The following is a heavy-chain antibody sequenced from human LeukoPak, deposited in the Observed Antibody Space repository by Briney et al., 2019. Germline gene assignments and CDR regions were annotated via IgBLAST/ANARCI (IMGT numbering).Heavy chain of an antibody. V-gene: IGHV1-69-2*01. D-gene: IGHD4-17*01. CDR2: VDPEDGET. CDR3: TTAFYIDGDPGY. Sequence: ASVKVSCKASGYRFTDYYIYWVQQAPGKGLEWMGRVDPEDGETVYAERFQGRVTMTEDTSIETAYMEMSSLRFDDTAVYYCTTAFYIDGDPGYWGQGTLVTVSS. CDR1: GYRFTDYY. J-gene: IGHJ4*02.